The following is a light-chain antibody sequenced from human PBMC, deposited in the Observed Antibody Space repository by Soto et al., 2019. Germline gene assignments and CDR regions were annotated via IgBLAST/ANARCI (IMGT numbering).Light chain of an antibody. V-gene: IGKV1-39*01. CDR3: QQGYRLPIT. CDR1: QAIFTF. CDR2: ATS. Sequence: DIQVTQSPSSLSASVGDRVTITCRSSQAIFTFLNWYQQKEGKAPRFLIYATSNLQSGVPSRFRGTGSGTEFTLTSSSLQPEDFATYFCQQGYRLPITFRQGTRLDIK. J-gene: IGKJ5*01.